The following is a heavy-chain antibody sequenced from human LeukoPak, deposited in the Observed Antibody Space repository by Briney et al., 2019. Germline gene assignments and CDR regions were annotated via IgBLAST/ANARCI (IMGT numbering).Heavy chain of an antibody. V-gene: IGHV3-21*01. CDR1: GFTFSSYS. CDR2: ISSSSSYI. J-gene: IGHJ4*02. CDR3: ARDNVVVQFLYYFDY. D-gene: IGHD2-2*01. Sequence: GGSLRLSCAASGFTFSSYSMNWVRQAPGKGLEWVSSISSSSSYIYYADSVKGRFTISRDNAKNSLYLQMNSLRAEDTAVYYCARDNVVVQFLYYFDYWGQGTLVTVSS.